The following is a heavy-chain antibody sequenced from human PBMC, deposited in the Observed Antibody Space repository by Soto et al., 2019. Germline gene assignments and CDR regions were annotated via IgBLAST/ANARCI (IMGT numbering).Heavy chain of an antibody. D-gene: IGHD4-17*01. CDR1: GVSVSSGSFY. CDR3: ARGATVTQYDY. Sequence: SLTCTVSGVSVSSGSFYWAWIRQPPGKGLEWIGFGSYSGTTSYKPSLKSRVTISVDTSRSQISLKVTSLTAADTAVYYCARGATVTQYDYWGQGTLVTVSS. CDR2: GSYSGTT. V-gene: IGHV4-61*01. J-gene: IGHJ4*02.